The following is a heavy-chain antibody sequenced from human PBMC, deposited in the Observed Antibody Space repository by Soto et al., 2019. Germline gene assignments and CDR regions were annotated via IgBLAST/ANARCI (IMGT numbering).Heavy chain of an antibody. V-gene: IGHV1-18*01. CDR1: GYTFTSYG. Sequence: ASVKVSWKASGYTFTSYGISWVRQAPGQGLEWMGWISAYNGNTNYAQKFQGRVTITADESTSTAYMELSSLRSEDTAVYYCARPRIAAAGGDYYYYGMDVWGQGTTVTVSS. CDR3: ARPRIAAAGGDYYYYGMDV. D-gene: IGHD6-13*01. J-gene: IGHJ6*02. CDR2: ISAYNGNT.